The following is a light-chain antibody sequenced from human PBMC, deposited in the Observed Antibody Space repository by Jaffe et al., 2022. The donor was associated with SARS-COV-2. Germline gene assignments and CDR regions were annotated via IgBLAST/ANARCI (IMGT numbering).Light chain of an antibody. V-gene: IGKV3-20*01. CDR1: QSVSSNY. CDR3: QQYGSSQFT. J-gene: IGKJ3*01. Sequence: EIVLTQSPGTLSLSPGERATLSCRASQSVSSNYLAWYQQKPGQPPRLLIYGASSRGTGIPDRFSGSGSGTDFTLTISRLEPEDFAVYYCQQYGSSQFTFGPGTKVDIK. CDR2: GAS.